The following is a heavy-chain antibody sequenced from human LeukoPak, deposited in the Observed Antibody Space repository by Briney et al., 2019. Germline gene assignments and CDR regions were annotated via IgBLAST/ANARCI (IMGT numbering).Heavy chain of an antibody. Sequence: PGGSLRLSCAASGFTFSSYGMHWVRQAPGKGLEWVAFIRYDGSNKYYADSVKGRFTISRDNSKNTLYLQMNSLRAEDTAVYYCARLEIVGATDAFDIWGQGTMVTVSS. D-gene: IGHD1-26*01. J-gene: IGHJ3*02. V-gene: IGHV3-30*02. CDR1: GFTFSSYG. CDR3: ARLEIVGATDAFDI. CDR2: IRYDGSNK.